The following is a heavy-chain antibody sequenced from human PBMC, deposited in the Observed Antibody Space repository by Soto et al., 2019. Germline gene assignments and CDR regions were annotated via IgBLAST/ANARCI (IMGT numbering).Heavy chain of an antibody. J-gene: IGHJ6*02. CDR3: ARAQGSSTSLEIYYYYDDGMDV. D-gene: IGHD2-2*01. CDR1: GGTFSSYA. Sequence: QVQLVQSGAEVKKPGSSVKVSCKASGGTFSSYAISWVRQAPGQGLEWMGGIIPISGTAHYAQKFQGRVTSTADESTSTAYMELSSLRSEDTAVYYCARAQGSSTSLEIYYYYDDGMDVWGQGTTVTVSS. CDR2: IIPISGTA. V-gene: IGHV1-69*01.